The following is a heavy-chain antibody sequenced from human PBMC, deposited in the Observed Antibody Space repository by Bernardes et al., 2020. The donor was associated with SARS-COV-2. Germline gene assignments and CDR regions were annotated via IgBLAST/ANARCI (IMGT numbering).Heavy chain of an antibody. CDR3: ARERTYYYDSSGYYRYYFDY. Sequence: GESLKISCKGSGYSFTSYWIGWVRQMPGKGLEWMGIIYPGDSDTRYSPSFQGQVTISADKSISTAYLQWSSLKASDTAMYYCARERTYYYDSSGYYRYYFDYWGQGTLVTVSS. J-gene: IGHJ4*02. CDR1: GYSFTSYW. CDR2: IYPGDSDT. V-gene: IGHV5-51*01. D-gene: IGHD3-22*01.